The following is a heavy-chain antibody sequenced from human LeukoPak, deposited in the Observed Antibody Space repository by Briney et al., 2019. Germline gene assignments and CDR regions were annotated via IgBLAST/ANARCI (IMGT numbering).Heavy chain of an antibody. CDR3: ARDTLGEGEDANYAVYYFDY. CDR2: IKQDGNEQ. J-gene: IGHJ4*02. D-gene: IGHD4/OR15-4a*01. V-gene: IGHV3-7*01. CDR1: GFSFNTYW. Sequence: PGGSLRLSCAASGFSFNTYWMSWVRQAPGKGLEWVAHIKQDGNEQYYADSVKARFTISRDNGKNSLDLQMTSLRADDTAVYYCARDTLGEGEDANYAVYYFDYWGQGTVVTVSS.